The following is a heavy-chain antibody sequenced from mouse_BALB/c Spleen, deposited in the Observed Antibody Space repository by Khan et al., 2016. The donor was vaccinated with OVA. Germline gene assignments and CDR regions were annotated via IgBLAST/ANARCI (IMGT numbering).Heavy chain of an antibody. CDR2: INPSTGYT. Sequence: VQLQQSGAELAKPGASVKMSCKASGYTFTSYWMHWVKQRPGQGLEWIGYINPSTGYTEYNQKFKDKATLTADKSSSTAYMQLSRLTSEDSAVYYCARGGYGSFAYWGQGTLVTVSA. D-gene: IGHD2-2*01. J-gene: IGHJ3*01. V-gene: IGHV1-7*01. CDR1: GYTFTSYW. CDR3: ARGGYGSFAY.